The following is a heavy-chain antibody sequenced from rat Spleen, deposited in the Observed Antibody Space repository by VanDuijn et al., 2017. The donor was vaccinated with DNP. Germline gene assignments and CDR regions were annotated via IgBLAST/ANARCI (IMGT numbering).Heavy chain of an antibody. CDR2: ISYDGGSS. V-gene: IGHV5-22*01. CDR3: ARHVLPLRVWDF. J-gene: IGHJ2*01. CDR1: GFALSDYY. D-gene: IGHD1-4*01. Sequence: EVQLVESGGGLVQPGRSLKLSCVASGFALSDYYMAWVRQAPTKGLEWVAYISYDGGSSYYGDSVKGRFTISRDNAKSTLYLQMNSLRSEDMATYYCARHVLPLRVWDFWGQGVMVTVSS.